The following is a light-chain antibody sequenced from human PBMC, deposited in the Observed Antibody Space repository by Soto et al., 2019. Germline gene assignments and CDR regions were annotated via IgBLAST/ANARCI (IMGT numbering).Light chain of an antibody. CDR1: QSISSY. CDR2: GAS. Sequence: DIQMTQSPSSLSASVGARVTITCRGSQSISSYLNWYQQKPGKAPKLLIYGASKLQSGAPTRFSGSGAGTDFSLTISSLQPEDFATYYCQQSYSPPPITFGQGTRLEIK. CDR3: QQSYSPPPIT. J-gene: IGKJ5*01. V-gene: IGKV1-39*01.